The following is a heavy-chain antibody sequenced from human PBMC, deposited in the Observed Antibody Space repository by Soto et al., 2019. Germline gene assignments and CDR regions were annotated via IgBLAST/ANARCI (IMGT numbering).Heavy chain of an antibody. CDR3: ALWGFRDGNKSKNNSGMDV. J-gene: IGHJ6*02. Sequence: QVQLVQSGAEVKKPGSSVKVSCKASGGTFNSYAISWVRQAPGQGLEWMGGIIPLFGTANYAQNFQGRVAITADESTSAAYMQRRSLRSEDTSVDYCALWGFRDGNKSKNNSGMDVWGQGTTVTVSS. CDR2: IIPLFGTA. D-gene: IGHD3-10*01. V-gene: IGHV1-69*01. CDR1: GGTFNSYA.